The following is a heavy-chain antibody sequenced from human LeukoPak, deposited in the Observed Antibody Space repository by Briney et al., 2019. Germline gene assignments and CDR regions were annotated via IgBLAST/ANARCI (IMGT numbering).Heavy chain of an antibody. J-gene: IGHJ4*02. Sequence: SETLSLTCTVSGGSVSSGSYYWSWIRQPPGKGLEWIGYIYYSGCTNYNPSLKSRVTISVDTSKNQFSLKLSSVTAADTAVYYCARVGDDYGGNPDYWGQGTLVTVSS. CDR3: ARVGDDYGGNPDY. CDR1: GGSVSSGSYY. V-gene: IGHV4-61*01. D-gene: IGHD4-23*01. CDR2: IYYSGCT.